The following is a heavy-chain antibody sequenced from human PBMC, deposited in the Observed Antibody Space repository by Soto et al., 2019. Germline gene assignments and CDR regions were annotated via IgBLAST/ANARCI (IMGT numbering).Heavy chain of an antibody. V-gene: IGHV1-18*01. D-gene: IGHD6-13*01. J-gene: IGHJ4*02. CDR2: ISTYNGNT. CDR1: GYTFTTYG. CDR3: ARTDSRPQDFDY. Sequence: ASVKVSCKASGYTFTTYGITWVRQAPGQGLEWMGWISTYNGNTNYAQMLQGRVTMTTYTSTSTAYMELRSLRSDDTAVYYCARTDSRPQDFDYWGQGTLVTVSS.